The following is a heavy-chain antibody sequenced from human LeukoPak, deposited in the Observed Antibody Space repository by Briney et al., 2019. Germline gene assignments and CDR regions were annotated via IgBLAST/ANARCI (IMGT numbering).Heavy chain of an antibody. V-gene: IGHV4-39*07. Sequence: SETLSLTCTVSGGSIRSSSYYWGWIRQPPGKGLEWIGSIYYSGSTNYNPSLKSRVTISVDTSKNQFSLKLSSVTAADTAVYYCARDGFVRGSDGYYYYMDVWGKGTTVTVSS. CDR1: GGSIRSSSYY. J-gene: IGHJ6*03. CDR3: ARDGFVRGSDGYYYYMDV. CDR2: IYYSGST. D-gene: IGHD1-26*01.